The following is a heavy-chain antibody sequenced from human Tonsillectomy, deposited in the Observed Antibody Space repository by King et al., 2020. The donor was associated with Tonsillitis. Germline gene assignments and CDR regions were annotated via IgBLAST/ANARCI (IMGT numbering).Heavy chain of an antibody. Sequence: VQLVESGGGVVQPGRSLRLSCAASGFTFSRYAMSWVRQAPGKGLEWVAVISYDGSNKYYADSLKGRCTISRDNSQKTLYLQLNSLRAEDTAVYYCARDVGECTNGVCPPLNNFDYWGQGTLVTVSS. CDR3: ARDVGECTNGVCPPLNNFDY. CDR1: GFTFSRYA. D-gene: IGHD2-8*01. V-gene: IGHV3-30*01. J-gene: IGHJ4*02. CDR2: ISYDGSNK.